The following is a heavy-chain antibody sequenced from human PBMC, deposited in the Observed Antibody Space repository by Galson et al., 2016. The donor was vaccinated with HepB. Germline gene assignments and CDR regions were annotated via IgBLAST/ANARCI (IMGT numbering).Heavy chain of an antibody. J-gene: IGHJ4*02. Sequence: SLRLSCAASGFTFDDYAMHWVRQVPGKGLEWVSLISGDGGGTYYADSVKGRFTISRDNSKTSLYLQMNTLRTEDTALYYCAKGDGGYYLVVDSWGRGTLVAVSS. D-gene: IGHD4-17*01. CDR2: ISGDGGGT. V-gene: IGHV3-43*02. CDR1: GFTFDDYA. CDR3: AKGDGGYYLVVDS.